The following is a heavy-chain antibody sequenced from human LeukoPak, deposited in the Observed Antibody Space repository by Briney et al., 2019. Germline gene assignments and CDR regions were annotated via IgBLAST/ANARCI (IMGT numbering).Heavy chain of an antibody. CDR3: ARGAVPAAHFDY. J-gene: IGHJ4*02. Sequence: GGSLKLSCAASGFTFSSYSMNWVRQAPGRGLEWVSSISSSSSYIYYADSVRGRFTISRDNAKNSLYLQMNSLRAEDTAVYYCARGAVPAAHFDYWGQGTLVTVSS. D-gene: IGHD2-2*01. CDR1: GFTFSSYS. CDR2: ISSSSSYI. V-gene: IGHV3-21*01.